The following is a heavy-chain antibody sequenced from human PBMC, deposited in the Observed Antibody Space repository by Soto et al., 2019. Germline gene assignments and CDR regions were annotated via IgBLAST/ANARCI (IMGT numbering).Heavy chain of an antibody. CDR1: GGSISSYY. J-gene: IGHJ5*02. V-gene: IGHV4-59*01. CDR2: IYYSGST. D-gene: IGHD2-21*02. Sequence: QVQLQESGPGLVKPSETLSLTCTVSGGSISSYYWSWIRQPPGKGLEWIGYIYYSGSTNYNPSLKSRVTISVDTSKNQFSLKLSSVTAADTAVYYCARDGIAYCGGDCYYNWFDPWGQGTLVTVSS. CDR3: ARDGIAYCGGDCYYNWFDP.